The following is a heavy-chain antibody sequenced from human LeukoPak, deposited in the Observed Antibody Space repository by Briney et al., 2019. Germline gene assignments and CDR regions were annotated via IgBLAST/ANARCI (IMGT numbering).Heavy chain of an antibody. V-gene: IGHV3-53*01. Sequence: GSLRLSCAASGFTVTSNYMSWVRQAPGKGLEWVSVISTGGSTYYADSVKGRFTISRDNSKNTLYLQMNSLRAEDTAVYYCARDSSLYGINYWGQGTLVTVSS. CDR2: ISTGGST. CDR1: GFTVTSNY. J-gene: IGHJ4*02. CDR3: ARDSSLYGINY. D-gene: IGHD2-2*01.